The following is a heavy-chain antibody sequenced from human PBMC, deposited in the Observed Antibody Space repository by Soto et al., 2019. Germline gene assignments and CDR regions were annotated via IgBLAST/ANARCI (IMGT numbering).Heavy chain of an antibody. Sequence: EVQLLESGGGSVQPGGSLRLSCEASGFNFNNYAMTWVRQAPGRGLEWVSIISGSGGSTYFADSVKGRFTISRDNPKNTLYLQMNSLRADDTAVSYCASALVEVIVEFTFDYWGQGTLVTVSS. CDR3: ASALVEVIVEFTFDY. D-gene: IGHD2-21*01. J-gene: IGHJ4*02. CDR2: ISGSGGST. V-gene: IGHV3-23*01. CDR1: GFNFNNYA.